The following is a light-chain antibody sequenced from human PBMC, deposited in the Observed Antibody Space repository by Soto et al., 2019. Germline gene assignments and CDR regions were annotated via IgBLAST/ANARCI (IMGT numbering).Light chain of an antibody. CDR3: QQYGSSPWT. Sequence: EIVFTQSPVTLSLSPGERATLSCRTSQTVSSTYFAWYQQRPGQAPRLLIYGASSRATGIPDRFSGSGSGTDFTLTISRLEPEDFAVYYCQQYGSSPWTFGQGTKVDIK. CDR1: QTVSSTY. V-gene: IGKV3-20*01. CDR2: GAS. J-gene: IGKJ1*01.